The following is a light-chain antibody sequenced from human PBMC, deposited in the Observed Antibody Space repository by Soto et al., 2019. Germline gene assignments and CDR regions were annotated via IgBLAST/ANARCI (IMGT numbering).Light chain of an antibody. CDR2: DVT. CDR1: SSDVGGYDY. V-gene: IGLV2-14*03. Sequence: QSALTQPASVSGSLGQSITISCTGTSSDVGGYDYVSWYQQHPGKAPKLMIFDVTNRPSGISYRFSGSKSGNTASLTISGLQAEDEADYYCSSFASKTPVVFGGGTKVTVL. J-gene: IGLJ3*02. CDR3: SSFASKTPVV.